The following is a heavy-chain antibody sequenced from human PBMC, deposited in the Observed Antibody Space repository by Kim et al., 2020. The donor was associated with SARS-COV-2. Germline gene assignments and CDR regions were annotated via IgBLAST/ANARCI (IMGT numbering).Heavy chain of an antibody. CDR3: ARARGFGEFNYDY. CDR1: GFTFSDYY. J-gene: IGHJ4*02. Sequence: GGSLRLSCAASGFTFSDYYMSWIRQAPGKGLEWVSYISSSSSYTNYADSVKGRFTISRDNAKNSLYLQMNSLRAEDTAVYYCARARGFGEFNYDYWGQGTLVTVSS. V-gene: IGHV3-11*06. D-gene: IGHD3-10*01. CDR2: ISSSSSYT.